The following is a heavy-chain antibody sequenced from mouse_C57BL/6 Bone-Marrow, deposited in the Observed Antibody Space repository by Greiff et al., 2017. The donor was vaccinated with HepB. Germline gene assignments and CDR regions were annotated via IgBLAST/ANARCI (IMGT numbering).Heavy chain of an antibody. CDR1: GFNIKDDY. D-gene: IGHD2-2*01. CDR3: TRGGLPGWFAY. CDR2: IDPENGDT. V-gene: IGHV14-4*01. J-gene: IGHJ3*01. Sequence: VQLQQSGAELVRPGASVKLSCTASGFNIKDDYMHWVKQRPEQGLEWIGWIDPENGDTEYASKFQGKATITADTSSNTAYLQLSSLTSEDTAVYYCTRGGLPGWFAYWGQGTLVTVSA.